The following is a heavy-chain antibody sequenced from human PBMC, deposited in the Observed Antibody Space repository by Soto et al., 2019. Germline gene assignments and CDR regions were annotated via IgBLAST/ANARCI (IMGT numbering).Heavy chain of an antibody. J-gene: IGHJ4*02. Sequence: EVQLLESGGGLVQPGGSLRLSCAASGFTFTNYAMSWVRQAPGKGLEWVSAISGSGDYTYYADSVKGRFTISRDNSKNTLYLQMHSLRAEDTAVYYCSKDLFLLTGNFDYCFQGTLVTVSS. CDR3: SKDLFLLTGNFDY. CDR2: ISGSGDYT. D-gene: IGHD2-8*01. V-gene: IGHV3-23*01. CDR1: GFTFTNYA.